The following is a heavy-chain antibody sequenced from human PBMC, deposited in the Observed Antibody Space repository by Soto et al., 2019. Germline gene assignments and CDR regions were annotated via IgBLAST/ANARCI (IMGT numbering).Heavy chain of an antibody. CDR2: IYYSGST. CDR1: GGSVSSGSYY. V-gene: IGHV4-61*01. J-gene: IGHJ5*02. CDR3: ARDQRRYSSSWYWFDP. Sequence: SETLSLTCTVSGGSVSSGSYYWSWVRQPPGKGLEWIGYIYYSGSTNYNPSLKSRVTISVDTSKNQFSLKLSSVTAADTAVYYCARDQRRYSSSWYWFDPWGQGTLVTVSS. D-gene: IGHD6-13*01.